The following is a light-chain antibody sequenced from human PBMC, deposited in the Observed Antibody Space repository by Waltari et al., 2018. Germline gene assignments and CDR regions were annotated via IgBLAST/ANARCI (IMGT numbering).Light chain of an antibody. J-gene: IGLJ3*02. CDR3: QTGGHGTWV. V-gene: IGLV4-69*01. CDR2: VNSDGSH. Sequence: QLVLTQSPSASASLGASVKLTCTLSSGHSTNVVAWLQQQPEKGPRFLMKVNSDGSHTKGDGIPVHFSGSSSGAERYLTISSRQSEDETDYYCQTGGHGTWVFGGGTKLTVL. CDR1: SGHSTNV.